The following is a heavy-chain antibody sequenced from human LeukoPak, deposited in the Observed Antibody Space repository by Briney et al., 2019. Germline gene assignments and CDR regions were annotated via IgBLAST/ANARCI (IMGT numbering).Heavy chain of an antibody. Sequence: GGSLRLSCAASGFTFSTYWMTWVRQAPGKGLEWVANIKEDESEKYYVDSVKGRFNIFRDNAKNLLYLQMNSLRAEDTAVYYCARVHYYDSSAYRHFEGWSQGTLVTVSS. D-gene: IGHD3-22*01. CDR1: GFTFSTYW. V-gene: IGHV3-7*01. CDR3: ARVHYYDSSAYRHFEG. CDR2: IKEDESEK. J-gene: IGHJ4*02.